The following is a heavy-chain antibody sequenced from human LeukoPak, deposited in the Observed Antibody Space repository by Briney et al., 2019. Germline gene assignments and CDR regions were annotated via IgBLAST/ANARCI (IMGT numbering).Heavy chain of an antibody. V-gene: IGHV4-59*01. Sequence: SETLSLTYTVSGGSISSYYWSWIRQPPGKGLEWIGYIYYSGSTNYNPSLTSRVTISVDTSKNQFSLKLSSVTAADTAVYYCARASSGSYSNFDYWGQGTLVTVSS. D-gene: IGHD1-26*01. CDR1: GGSISSYY. J-gene: IGHJ4*02. CDR3: ARASSGSYSNFDY. CDR2: IYYSGST.